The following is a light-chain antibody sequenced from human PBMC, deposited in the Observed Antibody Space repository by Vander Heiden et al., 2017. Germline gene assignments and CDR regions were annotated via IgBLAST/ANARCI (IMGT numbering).Light chain of an antibody. Sequence: SYELPPPPSVQVSPGQTPRITCSGHASPKKYACWYQQKSGRAPVLIISEDNKRPAGIPERFSGSSSGTMATLTISGAQVEDEGDYFCYSTDTSANPIFGGGTKLTVL. V-gene: IGLV3-10*01. CDR2: EDN. CDR3: YSTDTSANPI. CDR1: ASPKKY. J-gene: IGLJ2*01.